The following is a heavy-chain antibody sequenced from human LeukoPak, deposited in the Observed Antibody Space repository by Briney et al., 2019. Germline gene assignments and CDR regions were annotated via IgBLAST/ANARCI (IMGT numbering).Heavy chain of an antibody. Sequence: GGSLRLSCAASGFTFSSYWMHWVRQAPGMGLVWVSRISGDGSATSYADSVKGRFTISRDNAKNTLYLQMNSLRAEDTAVYYCARLDILTGNYYYFNFWGQGTLVTVSS. CDR1: GFTFSSYW. J-gene: IGHJ4*02. CDR2: ISGDGSAT. D-gene: IGHD3-9*01. V-gene: IGHV3-74*01. CDR3: ARLDILTGNYYYFNF.